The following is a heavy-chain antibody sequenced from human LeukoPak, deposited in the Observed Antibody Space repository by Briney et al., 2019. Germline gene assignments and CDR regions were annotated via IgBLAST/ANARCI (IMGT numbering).Heavy chain of an antibody. CDR2: ISYDGSNK. CDR3: AKDSGALQQLADY. CDR1: GFTFSSYG. D-gene: IGHD6-13*01. V-gene: IGHV3-30*18. Sequence: GGSLRLSCAASGFTFSSYGMHWVRQAPGKGLEWVAVISYDGSNKYYADSVKGRFTISRDNSKNTLYLQMNSLRAEDTAVYYCAKDSGALQQLADYWGQETLVTVSS. J-gene: IGHJ4*02.